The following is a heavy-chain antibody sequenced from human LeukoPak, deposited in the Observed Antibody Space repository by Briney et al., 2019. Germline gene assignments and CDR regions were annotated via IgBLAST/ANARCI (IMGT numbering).Heavy chain of an antibody. CDR1: GYTFTGYY. J-gene: IGHJ6*02. V-gene: IGHV1-2*06. CDR3: ARRYYDSSGYYTTYYYGMDV. CDR2: TNPNSGGT. D-gene: IGHD3-22*01. Sequence: ASVKVSCKASGYTFTGYYMHWVRQAPGQGLEWMGRTNPNSGGTNYAQKFQGRVTMTRDTSISTAYMELSRLRSDDTAVYYCARRYYDSSGYYTTYYYGMDVWGQGTTVTVSS.